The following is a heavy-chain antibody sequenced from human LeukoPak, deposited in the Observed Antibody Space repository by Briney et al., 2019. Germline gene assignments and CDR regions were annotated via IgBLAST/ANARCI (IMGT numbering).Heavy chain of an antibody. V-gene: IGHV3-48*03. CDR1: GFTFSSYE. CDR3: ARGTPTTRDFDY. Sequence: GSLRLSCAASGFTFSSYEMNWVRQAPGKGLEWVSYISSSGSTIYYADSVKGRFTISRDNAKNSLYLQMNSLRAEDTAVYYCARGTPTTRDFDYWGPGTLVTVSS. J-gene: IGHJ4*02. CDR2: ISSSGSTI. D-gene: IGHD4-11*01.